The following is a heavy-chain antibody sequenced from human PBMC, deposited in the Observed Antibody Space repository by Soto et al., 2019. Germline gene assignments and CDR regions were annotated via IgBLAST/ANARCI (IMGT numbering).Heavy chain of an antibody. CDR2: ISAYNGIT. V-gene: IGHV1-18*01. Sequence: QVQLVQSGAEVKKPGASVKVSCKASGYTFASYGISWVRQAPGQGLEWMGWISAYNGITSYAQKLQGRVTMTTDTPTSTAYMEVRSLRSDDTAVYYCARSGVWEPRDYWAQGTLVTVSS. CDR3: ARSGVWEPRDY. J-gene: IGHJ4*02. CDR1: GYTFASYG. D-gene: IGHD1-26*01.